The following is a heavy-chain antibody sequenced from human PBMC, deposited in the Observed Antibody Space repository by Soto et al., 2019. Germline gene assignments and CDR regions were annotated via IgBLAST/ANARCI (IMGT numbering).Heavy chain of an antibody. CDR1: GGSISSGGYY. D-gene: IGHD3-22*01. CDR2: IYYSGST. Sequence: SETLSLTCTVSGGSISSGGYYWSWIRQHPGKGLEWIGYIYYSGSTYYNPSLKSRVTISVDTSKNQFSLKLSSVTAADTAVYYCARFTYYYDSSGFHWGQGTLVTVSS. J-gene: IGHJ4*02. V-gene: IGHV4-31*03. CDR3: ARFTYYYDSSGFH.